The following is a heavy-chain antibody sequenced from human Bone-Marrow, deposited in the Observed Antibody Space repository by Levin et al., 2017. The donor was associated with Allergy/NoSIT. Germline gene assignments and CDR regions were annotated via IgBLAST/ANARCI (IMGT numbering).Heavy chain of an antibody. CDR2: ISYDGSNK. V-gene: IGHV3-30*03. J-gene: IGHJ4*02. Sequence: LSLTCAASGFTFRSYAMHWVRQAPGKGLEWVAVISYDGSNKYYADSVKGRFTISRDTSKNTLYLQMSSLRAEDTAVYYCSTLGKEYDYIWGSYRPFDYWGQGTQVVVSS. CDR1: GFTFRSYA. D-gene: IGHD3-16*02. CDR3: STLGKEYDYIWGSYRPFDY.